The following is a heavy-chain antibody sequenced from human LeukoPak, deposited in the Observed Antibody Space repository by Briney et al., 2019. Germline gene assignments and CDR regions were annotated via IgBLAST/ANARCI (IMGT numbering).Heavy chain of an antibody. J-gene: IGHJ3*02. Sequence: RGCLRLSRAAPGFSLSSHWMYWVRHAPGKGLEWVANINPEGSVQNYVDSLKGRFTNPRDNARHSLHLQINSLRAGDTAVYYCVRETGYCSSGTCYDAFFIWGQGTMVTHSS. V-gene: IGHV3-7*05. CDR2: INPEGSVQ. CDR1: GFSLSSHW. D-gene: IGHD2-2*03. CDR3: VRETGYCSSGTCYDAFFI.